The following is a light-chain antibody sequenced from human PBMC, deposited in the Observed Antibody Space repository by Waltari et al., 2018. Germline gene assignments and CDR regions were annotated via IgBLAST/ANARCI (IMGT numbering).Light chain of an antibody. CDR1: SSNIGTGYD. Sequence: QSVLTQPPSVSGAPGQRVTISCTGSSSNIGTGYDVQWYQQLPGSAPKLPMFGNPTRPSGFPDRFPGSKAGPSASLAITGLQAEDEAVYYCHSYDIGLTAWVFGGGTKLTVL. V-gene: IGLV1-40*01. CDR2: GNP. J-gene: IGLJ3*02. CDR3: HSYDIGLTAWV.